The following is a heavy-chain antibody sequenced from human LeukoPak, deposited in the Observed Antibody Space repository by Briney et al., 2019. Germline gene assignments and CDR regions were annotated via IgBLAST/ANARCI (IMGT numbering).Heavy chain of an antibody. CDR3: ATSEVYDSFRADLTFDY. J-gene: IGHJ4*02. V-gene: IGHV1-2*02. CDR2: INPNSGGT. D-gene: IGHD3-22*01. CDR1: GYTFTGYY. Sequence: ASVKVSCKASGYTFTGYYMHWVRQAPGQGLEWMGWINPNSGGTNYAQKFQGRVTMTRDTSISTAYMELSRLRSDDTAVYYCATSEVYDSFRADLTFDYWGQGTLVTVSS.